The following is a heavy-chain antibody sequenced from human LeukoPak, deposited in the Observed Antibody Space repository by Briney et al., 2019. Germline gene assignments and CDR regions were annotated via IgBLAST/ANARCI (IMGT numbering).Heavy chain of an antibody. CDR1: GFTFNRYW. CDR2: ISPVGNSA. CDR3: VSLDGVYYYHMDV. J-gene: IGHJ6*02. D-gene: IGHD3/OR15-3a*01. Sequence: GGSLRLSCAASGFTFNRYWMHWVRQAPGKGLVWVSRISPVGNSATYADSVKGRFTISRDNAKNTLYLQMNSLRAEDSAVYYCVSLDGVYYYHMDVWGQGTTVIVSS. V-gene: IGHV3-74*03.